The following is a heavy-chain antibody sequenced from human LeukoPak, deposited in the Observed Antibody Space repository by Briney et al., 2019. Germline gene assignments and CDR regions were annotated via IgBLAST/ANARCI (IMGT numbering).Heavy chain of an antibody. CDR1: GFTFSSSA. D-gene: IGHD6-19*01. CDR2: ISGSGSGGST. Sequence: PGGSLRLSCAASGFTFSSSAMSWVRQAPGKGLEWVSSISGSGSGGSTYYADSVKGRFTISRDNSKNTLYLQMNSLRAEDTAVYYCAKDSQWLVSGAFDIWGQGTMVTVSS. J-gene: IGHJ3*02. CDR3: AKDSQWLVSGAFDI. V-gene: IGHV3-23*01.